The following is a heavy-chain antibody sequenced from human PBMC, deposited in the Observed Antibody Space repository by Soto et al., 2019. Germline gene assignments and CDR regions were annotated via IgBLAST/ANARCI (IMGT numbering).Heavy chain of an antibody. Sequence: ASVKVSCKASGYTFTGYYMHWVRQAPGQGLEWMGWINPNSGGTNYAQKFQGWVTMTRDTSISTAYMELSRLRSDDTAVYYCARGGPLRFLLVGWFDPWGQGTLVTVSS. CDR2: INPNSGGT. CDR3: ARGGPLRFLLVGWFDP. D-gene: IGHD3-3*01. J-gene: IGHJ5*02. CDR1: GYTFTGYY. V-gene: IGHV1-2*04.